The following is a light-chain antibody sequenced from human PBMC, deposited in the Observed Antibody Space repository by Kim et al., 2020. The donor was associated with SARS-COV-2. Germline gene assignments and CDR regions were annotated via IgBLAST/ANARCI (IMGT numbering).Light chain of an antibody. CDR2: GAS. CDR1: QDISSY. V-gene: IGKV1D-8*01. J-gene: IGKJ4*01. CDR3: QQYQSFPLT. Sequence: ASTGDRVTISCRVSQDISSYLAWYQQKPGKAPELLIYGASTLQSGVPSRFSGSGSGTDFTLTISCLQSEDFATYYCQQYQSFPLTFGGGTKVDIK.